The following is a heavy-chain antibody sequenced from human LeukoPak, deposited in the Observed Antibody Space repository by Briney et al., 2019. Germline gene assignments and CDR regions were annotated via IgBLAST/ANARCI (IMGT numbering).Heavy chain of an antibody. J-gene: IGHJ4*02. Sequence: PSETLSLTCAVSGGSISSSNWWSWVRQPPGKGLEWIGEIYHSGSTNYNPSLKSRVTISVDKSKNQFSLKLSSVTAADTAVYYCARDYYDSSGYYSGIDYWGQGTLVTVSS. V-gene: IGHV4-4*02. CDR1: GGSISSSNW. CDR3: ARDYYDSSGYYSGIDY. CDR2: IYHSGST. D-gene: IGHD3-22*01.